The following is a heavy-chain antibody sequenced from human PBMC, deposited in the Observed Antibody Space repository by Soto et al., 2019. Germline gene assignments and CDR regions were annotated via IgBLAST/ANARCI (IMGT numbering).Heavy chain of an antibody. Sequence: QVQLVESGGRVVQPGGSLRLSCAASGVTFSSYDMHWVRQAPGKGLEWVAVISYDGSKKYSADSVKGRFAISRDNSKNTLYLEMNSLRAEDTAVYYCATDVGAGSTDYWGQGTLVTVSS. J-gene: IGHJ4*02. V-gene: IGHV3-30*03. CDR2: ISYDGSKK. CDR1: GVTFSSYD. D-gene: IGHD1-1*01. CDR3: ATDVGAGSTDY.